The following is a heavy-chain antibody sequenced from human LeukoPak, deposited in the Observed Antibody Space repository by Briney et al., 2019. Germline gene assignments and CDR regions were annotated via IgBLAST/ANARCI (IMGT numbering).Heavy chain of an antibody. CDR3: ARTMAAAARRYFQH. D-gene: IGHD6-13*01. CDR2: INHSGGT. Sequence: SETLSPTCAVYGGSFSGYYWSWIRQPPGKGLEWIGEINHSGGTNYNPSLKSRVTISVDTSKNQFSLKLSSVTAADTAVYYCARTMAAAARRYFQHWGQGTLVTVSS. CDR1: GGSFSGYY. V-gene: IGHV4-34*01. J-gene: IGHJ1*01.